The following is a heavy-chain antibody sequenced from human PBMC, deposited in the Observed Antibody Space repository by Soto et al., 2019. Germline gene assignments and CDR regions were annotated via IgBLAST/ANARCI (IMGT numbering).Heavy chain of an antibody. J-gene: IGHJ5*02. V-gene: IGHV1-18*01. CDR3: ARGKDFGVVIPSKTNWFDP. CDR2: ISPYNGYT. D-gene: IGHD3-3*01. Sequence: QVQLVQSGAEVKKPGASVKVSCKASGYTFTNYGLSWVRQAPGQGLEWMGWISPYNGYTNYAQKLQGRGTMTADTTTSTAYMELRSLRSDDTAVYYCARGKDFGVVIPSKTNWFDPWGQGTLVTVSS. CDR1: GYTFTNYG.